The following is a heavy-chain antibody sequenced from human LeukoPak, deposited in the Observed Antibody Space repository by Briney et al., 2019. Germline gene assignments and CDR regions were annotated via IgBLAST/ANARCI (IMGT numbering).Heavy chain of an antibody. CDR1: GFTFSSSD. D-gene: IGHD1-26*01. Sequence: GGSLRLSCAASGFTFSSSDMHWVRQVIGKGLEWVSAIGTVGDTYYSDSVKGRFTISRDNAKNSLYLQMNSLRAEDTAVYYCARGGSYLSAFDIWGQGTMVTVSS. V-gene: IGHV3-13*01. CDR2: IGTVGDT. J-gene: IGHJ3*02. CDR3: ARGGSYLSAFDI.